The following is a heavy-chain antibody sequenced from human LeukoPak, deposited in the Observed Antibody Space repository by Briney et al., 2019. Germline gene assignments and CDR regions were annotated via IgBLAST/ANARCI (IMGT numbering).Heavy chain of an antibody. J-gene: IGHJ4*02. Sequence: ASVKVSCKASGYTFTGYYMHWVRQAPGQGLEWMGRINPNSGGTNYAQKFQDRVTMTRDTSISTAYMELSRLRSDDTAVYYCARVWEFGSGNYPSDYWGQGTLVTVSS. D-gene: IGHD3-10*01. V-gene: IGHV1-2*06. CDR3: ARVWEFGSGNYPSDY. CDR2: INPNSGGT. CDR1: GYTFTGYY.